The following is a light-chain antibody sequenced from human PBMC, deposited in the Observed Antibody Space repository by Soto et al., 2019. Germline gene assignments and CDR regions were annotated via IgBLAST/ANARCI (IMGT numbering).Light chain of an antibody. V-gene: IGKV3-20*01. J-gene: IGKJ2*01. CDR1: QSVSNNY. Sequence: EVVLTQSPGTLSLSPGERATLSCRASQSVSNNYLAWYRQKPGQSPKLLIFGSSDRATGIPDRFSGSGSGTDFTLTISRLEPEDFAVYFCQQYGSSPPYTFGQGTKLEIK. CDR2: GSS. CDR3: QQYGSSPPYT.